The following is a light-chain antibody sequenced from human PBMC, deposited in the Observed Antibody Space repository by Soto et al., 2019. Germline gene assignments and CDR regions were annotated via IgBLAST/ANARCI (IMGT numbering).Light chain of an antibody. Sequence: ESVLTQSPATLSLSPGERASLSCRASQSISTYLAWYQQKPGQAPRLLIYDASNRAAGIPGRFSGSGSGTDFTLTISNVEPEDFAVYCCQQGVYGGLTFGGGTKVDIK. J-gene: IGKJ4*01. V-gene: IGKV3-11*01. CDR3: QQGVYGGLT. CDR1: QSISTY. CDR2: DAS.